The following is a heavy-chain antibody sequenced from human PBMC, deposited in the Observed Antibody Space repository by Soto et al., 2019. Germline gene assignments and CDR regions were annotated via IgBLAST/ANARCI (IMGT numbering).Heavy chain of an antibody. Sequence: SQTLSLTCAISGDSVSSNNAAWNWIRQSPSRGLEWLGRTYYRSKWYSDYSLSVKSRITINPDTSKDQFSLQLNSVTPEDTALNYCARAKEYTRSSGMDVWGQGTKVTVSS. J-gene: IGHJ6*02. D-gene: IGHD6-6*01. CDR3: ARAKEYTRSSGMDV. CDR1: GDSVSSNNAA. CDR2: TYYRSKWYS. V-gene: IGHV6-1*01.